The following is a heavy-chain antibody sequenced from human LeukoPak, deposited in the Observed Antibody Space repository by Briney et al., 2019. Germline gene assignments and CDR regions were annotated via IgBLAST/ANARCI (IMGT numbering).Heavy chain of an antibody. V-gene: IGHV1-2*06. CDR1: GYTFTGYY. CDR2: INPNSGGT. J-gene: IGHJ6*03. Sequence: GASVKVSCKASGYTFTGYYMHWVRQAPRQGGEWRGRINPNSGGTNYAQKFQGRVTMTRDTSISTAYMELSRLRSDDTAVYYCASLVRNYYYMDVWGKGTTVTVSS. D-gene: IGHD3-16*02. CDR3: ASLVRNYYYMDV.